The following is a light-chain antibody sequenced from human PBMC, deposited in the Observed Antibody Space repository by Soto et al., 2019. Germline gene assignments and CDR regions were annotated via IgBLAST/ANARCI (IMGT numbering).Light chain of an antibody. Sequence: DIQMTQSPSSLSASIGDRVTVTCRASQTISNYLNWYQQKSGKAPNVLISTASTLQSGVPPRFSGSASGADFTLTISSLQPEDFATYYCQQYKTYSFGQGTRLEI. V-gene: IGKV1-39*01. CDR2: TAS. J-gene: IGKJ5*01. CDR1: QTISNY. CDR3: QQYKTYS.